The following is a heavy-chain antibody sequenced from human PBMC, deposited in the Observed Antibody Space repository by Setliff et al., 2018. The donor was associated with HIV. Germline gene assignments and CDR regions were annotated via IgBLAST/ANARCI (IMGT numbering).Heavy chain of an antibody. J-gene: IGHJ4*02. CDR1: GGIISSDSFF. D-gene: IGHD1-1*01. CDR2: ISATGST. V-gene: IGHV4-61*09. Sequence: SETLSLTCTVSGGIISSDSFFWSWIRQPAGKGLEWIGHISATGSTNYNPSLKSRVTMSLDTPKNQFSLNLNSVTAADAAVYFCARAREGWKPFAFDYWGQGTLVTVSS. CDR3: ARAREGWKPFAFDY.